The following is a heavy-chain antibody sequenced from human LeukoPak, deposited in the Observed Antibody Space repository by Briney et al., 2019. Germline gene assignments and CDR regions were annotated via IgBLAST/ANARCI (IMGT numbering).Heavy chain of an antibody. CDR1: GGSISSGSYY. D-gene: IGHD1-26*01. Sequence: SQTLSLTCTVSGGSISSGSYYWSWIRQPAGKGLEWIGRFYTGGSTNYNPSLKSRVTISVDTSKNQFSLKLSSVTAADTAVYYCARGSYSWIGEYFDYWGQGTLVTVSS. CDR3: ARGSYSWIGEYFDY. V-gene: IGHV4-61*02. CDR2: FYTGGST. J-gene: IGHJ4*02.